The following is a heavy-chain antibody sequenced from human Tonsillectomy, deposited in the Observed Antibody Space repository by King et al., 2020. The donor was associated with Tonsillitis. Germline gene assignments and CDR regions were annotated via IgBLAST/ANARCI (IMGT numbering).Heavy chain of an antibody. J-gene: IGHJ3*02. CDR3: ATDTVAGEPLQAFYI. Sequence: VQLVESGGGLVKPGGSLRLSCAASGFSFSNAWMSWVRQAPGEGLEWVARIYSKSDGGTTEYAAPVKGRFIISRDDSKNTLYLQMNSLRTEDTALYYCATDTVAGEPLQAFYIWGQGTMVTVSS. CDR1: GFSFSNAW. D-gene: IGHD6-19*01. V-gene: IGHV3-15*01. CDR2: IYSKSDGGTT.